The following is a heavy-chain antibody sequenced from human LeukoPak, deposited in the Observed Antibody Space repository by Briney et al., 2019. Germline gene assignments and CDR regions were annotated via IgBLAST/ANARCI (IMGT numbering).Heavy chain of an antibody. CDR2: IYSGGST. CDR3: ARETSSGWYHYFDY. V-gene: IGHV3-53*01. CDR1: GFTVSSNY. D-gene: IGHD6-19*01. Sequence: GGSLRLSCAASGFTVSSNYMSWVRQAPGKGLEWVSVIYSGGSTYYADSVKGRFTISRDNSKNTLYLQMNSLRAEDTAVYYCARETSSGWYHYFDYWGQGTLVTVSS. J-gene: IGHJ4*02.